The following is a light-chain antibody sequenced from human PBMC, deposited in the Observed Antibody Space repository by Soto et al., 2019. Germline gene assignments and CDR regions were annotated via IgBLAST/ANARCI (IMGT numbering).Light chain of an antibody. J-gene: IGKJ1*01. V-gene: IGKV1-27*01. CDR3: QKYNTVPRT. Sequence: DIQMTQSPSSLSASVGDRVTITCRASQGISRFLAWYQQKPGKVPKLLIYAASILQSGVPPRFSGSGFGTDFPLTISSLQPEDVATYYCQKYNTVPRTFGQGTKVEI. CDR2: AAS. CDR1: QGISRF.